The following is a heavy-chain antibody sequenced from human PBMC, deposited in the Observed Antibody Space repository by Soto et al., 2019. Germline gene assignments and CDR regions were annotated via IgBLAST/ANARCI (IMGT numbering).Heavy chain of an antibody. CDR1: GFTVSTYG. D-gene: IGHD2-21*02. CDR2: ISNDGSNT. Sequence: PGGSLRLSCAASGFTVSTYGMHWVRQAPGKGLEWVAVISNDGSNTYYADSVKGRFTISRDNSKNMLYLEMSSLRAEDTGVYYCARDLKVTHNVYGMDVWGQGTTVTVSS. J-gene: IGHJ6*02. V-gene: IGHV3-30*03. CDR3: ARDLKVTHNVYGMDV.